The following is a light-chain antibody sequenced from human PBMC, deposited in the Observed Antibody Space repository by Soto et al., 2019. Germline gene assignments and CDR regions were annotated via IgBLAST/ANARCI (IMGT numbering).Light chain of an antibody. CDR1: QSVSSSY. Sequence: IVLTQSPGTLSLSPGERATLSCRASQSVSSSYLAWYQQKPGQAPRLLIYGASSRATGIPDRFSGSGSGTDFTFTISRLEPEDFAVYYCQQYGSSPPMYTFGQGTKLEIK. V-gene: IGKV3-20*01. CDR3: QQYGSSPPMYT. J-gene: IGKJ2*01. CDR2: GAS.